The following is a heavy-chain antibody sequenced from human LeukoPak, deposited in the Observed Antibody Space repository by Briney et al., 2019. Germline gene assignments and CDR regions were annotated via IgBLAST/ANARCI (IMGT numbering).Heavy chain of an antibody. CDR2: IIPIFGTA. Sequence: ASVKVSCKASGGTFISYAISWVRQAPGQGLEWMGGIIPIFGTANYAQKFQGRVTITTDESTSTAYMELSSLRSEDTAVYYCARTGLRLGELSYYFDYWGQGTLVTVSS. D-gene: IGHD3-16*02. CDR1: GGTFISYA. CDR3: ARTGLRLGELSYYFDY. J-gene: IGHJ4*02. V-gene: IGHV1-69*05.